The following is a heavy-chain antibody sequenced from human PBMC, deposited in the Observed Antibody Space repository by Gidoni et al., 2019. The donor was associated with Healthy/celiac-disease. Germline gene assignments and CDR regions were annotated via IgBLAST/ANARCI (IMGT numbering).Heavy chain of an antibody. D-gene: IGHD3-16*01. Sequence: VQLQESGPGLVKPSETLSLTCTVSGGSISRYSWRWIRQPAWKGLEWIGRIYTSGSTNYNPSLKSRVTMSVDTSKNQFSLKLSSVTAADTAVYYCARDYPAGWGDYFDYWGQGTLVTVSS. J-gene: IGHJ4*02. CDR1: GGSISRYS. CDR3: ARDYPAGWGDYFDY. V-gene: IGHV4-4*07. CDR2: IYTSGST.